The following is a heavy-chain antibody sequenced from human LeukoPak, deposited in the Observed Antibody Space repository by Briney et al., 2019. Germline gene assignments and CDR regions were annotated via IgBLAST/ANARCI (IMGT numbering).Heavy chain of an antibody. V-gene: IGHV3-23*01. D-gene: IGHD3-3*01. J-gene: IGHJ6*02. CDR2: IGSSGGGI. CDR3: AKSVAIYFYYGLDV. CDR1: GFTFSTYT. Sequence: GGSLRLSCAASGFTFSTYTMYWVRHPPGKRLEWVSIIGSSGGGIHYADSVKGRFTISRDNSKNALYLQMNSLRAEDTAPYYCAKSVAIYFYYGLDVWGQGTTVAVSS.